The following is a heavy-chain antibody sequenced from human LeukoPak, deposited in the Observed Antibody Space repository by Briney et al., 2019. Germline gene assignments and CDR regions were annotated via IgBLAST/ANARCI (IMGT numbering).Heavy chain of an antibody. J-gene: IGHJ6*03. D-gene: IGHD6-13*01. V-gene: IGHV4-30-4*08. Sequence: PSQTLSLTCTVSGGSISSGDYYWSWIRQPPGKGLEWIGYIYYSGSTNYNPSLKSRVTISVDTSKNQFSLKLSSVTAADTAVYYCARAILAAADYYYYYYMDVWGKGTTVTVSS. CDR2: IYYSGST. CDR1: GGSISSGDYY. CDR3: ARAILAAADYYYYYYMDV.